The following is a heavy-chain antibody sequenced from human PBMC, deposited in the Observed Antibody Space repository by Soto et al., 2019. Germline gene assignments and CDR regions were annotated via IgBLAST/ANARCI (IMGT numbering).Heavy chain of an antibody. CDR1: GYTFTSYG. CDR2: ISAYNGNT. D-gene: IGHD6-25*01. CDR3: ARDRPATSYYYYYMDV. Sequence: GASVKVSCKASGYTFTSYGISWVRQAPGQGLEWMGWISAYNGNTNYAQKLQGRVTMTTDTSTSTAYMELRSLRSDDTAVYYCARDRPATSYYYYYMDVWGKGTTVTVSS. V-gene: IGHV1-18*01. J-gene: IGHJ6*03.